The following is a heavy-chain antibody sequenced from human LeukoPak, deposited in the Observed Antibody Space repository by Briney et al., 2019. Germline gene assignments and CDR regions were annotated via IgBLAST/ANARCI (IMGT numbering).Heavy chain of an antibody. CDR3: ARDVGYCSSASCYVWFDP. J-gene: IGHJ5*02. CDR2: ISSSGNS. CDR1: GDSISSYY. V-gene: IGHV4-59*01. Sequence: SETLSLTCTVSGDSISSYYWSWIRQPPGKALEWIGYISSSGNSNYNPSLNSRVTISLDTSKNQFSLRLSSVTAADTAIYHCARDVGYCSSASCYVWFDPSGQGTLVTVSS. D-gene: IGHD2-2*01.